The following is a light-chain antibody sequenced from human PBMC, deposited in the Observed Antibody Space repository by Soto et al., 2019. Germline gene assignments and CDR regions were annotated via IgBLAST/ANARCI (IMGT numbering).Light chain of an antibody. V-gene: IGKV3-15*01. CDR1: QSVSSN. J-gene: IGKJ5*01. CDR3: QQYNNWLPIT. CDR2: GAS. Sequence: EIVMTQSPATLSVSLGERATLSCRASQSVSSNLAWYHQKHGQAPRLLIYGASTRATGIPARFSGSRSGTEFPLTISSLQSEDFTVYYCQQYNNWLPITFGQGTRLEIK.